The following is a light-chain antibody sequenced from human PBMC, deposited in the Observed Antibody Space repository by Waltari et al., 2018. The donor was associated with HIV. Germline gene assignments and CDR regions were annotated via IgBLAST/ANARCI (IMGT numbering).Light chain of an antibody. CDR1: SSNIGAGYD. CDR2: GKS. V-gene: IGLV1-40*01. CDR3: QSYDSSLSGWV. Sequence: QSVLTQPPSVSGAPGQRVTISCTGTSSNIGAGYDVHWYQQLPGTAPKLLIYGKSKRPSGVPDRFSGSKASTSAYLAITGLQAEDDAYYYCQSYDSSLSGWVFGGGTKLTVL. J-gene: IGLJ3*02.